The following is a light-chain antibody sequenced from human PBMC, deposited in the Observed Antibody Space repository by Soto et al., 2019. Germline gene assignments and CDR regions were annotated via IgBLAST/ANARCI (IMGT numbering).Light chain of an antibody. Sequence: IVMTQSPLSLAVTPGQPASISCKSSQSLLHTDGKTYLNWYLQRPGQPPQFLIYELSNRCSGVPDRFSGSGSGTDFTLKISRVEAEDVGVSYFMQTIQLLWTFGQGTKLEIQ. CDR2: ELS. CDR1: QSLLHTDGKTY. V-gene: IGKV2D-29*01. CDR3: MQTIQLLWT. J-gene: IGKJ2*02.